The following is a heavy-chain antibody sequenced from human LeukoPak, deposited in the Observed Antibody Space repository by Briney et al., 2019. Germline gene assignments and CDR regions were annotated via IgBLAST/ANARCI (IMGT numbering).Heavy chain of an antibody. J-gene: IGHJ6*02. CDR2: IIPIFGTA. CDR1: GGTFSSYA. Sequence: GASVKVSCKASGGTFSSYAVSWVRQAPGQGLEWMGGIIPIFGTANYAQKFQGRVTITADESTSTAYMELSSLRSEDTAVYYCARERSPDYYYGMDVWGQGTTVTVSS. D-gene: IGHD1-26*01. CDR3: ARERSPDYYYGMDV. V-gene: IGHV1-69*13.